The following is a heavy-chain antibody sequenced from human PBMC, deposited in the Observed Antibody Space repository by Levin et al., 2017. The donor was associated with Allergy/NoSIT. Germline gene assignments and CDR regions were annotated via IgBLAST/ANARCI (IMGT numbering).Heavy chain of an antibody. CDR1: GYTFTSYD. CDR2: MNPNSGNT. V-gene: IGHV1-8*01. CDR3: ATMPRSIAARTRTSYY. D-gene: IGHD6-6*01. J-gene: IGHJ4*02. Sequence: GGSLRLSCKASGYTFTSYDINWVRQATGQGLEWMGWMNPNSGNTGYAQKFQGRVTMTRNTSISTAYMELSSLRSEDTAVYYCATMPRSIAARTRTSYYWGQGTLVTVSS.